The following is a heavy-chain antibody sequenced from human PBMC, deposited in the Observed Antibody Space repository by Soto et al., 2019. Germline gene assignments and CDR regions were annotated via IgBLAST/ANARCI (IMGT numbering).Heavy chain of an antibody. CDR1: GDSVTSHY. CDR3: ARARSYDGHMVTNYYMDV. D-gene: IGHD2-8*01. Sequence: SETLSLTCSFSGDSVTSHYLTWIRQSPEKGLEWIGYMHYTGFSHYNPSLKSRLTISVDRSKNQLSLQLTFVTVADTAVYYCARARSYDGHMVTNYYMDVWGEGTPVTVS. V-gene: IGHV4-59*02. J-gene: IGHJ6*03. CDR2: MHYTGFS.